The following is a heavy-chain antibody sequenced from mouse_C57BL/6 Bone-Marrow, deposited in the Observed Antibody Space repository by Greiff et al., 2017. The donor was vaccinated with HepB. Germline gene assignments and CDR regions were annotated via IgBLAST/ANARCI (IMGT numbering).Heavy chain of an antibody. V-gene: IGHV5-9*01. J-gene: IGHJ1*03. CDR3: ARRYYGSTHWYFDV. Sequence: EVNVVESGGGLVKPGGSLKLSCAASGFTFSDYGMHWVRQTPEKRLEWVATISGGGGNTYYPDSVKGRFTISRDNAKNTLYLQMSSLRSEDTALYYCARRYYGSTHWYFDVWGTGTTVTVSS. CDR1: GFTFSDYG. D-gene: IGHD1-1*01. CDR2: ISGGGGNT.